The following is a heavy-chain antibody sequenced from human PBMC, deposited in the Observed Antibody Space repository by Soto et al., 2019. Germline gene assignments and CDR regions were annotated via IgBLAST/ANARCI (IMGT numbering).Heavy chain of an antibody. CDR1: GFTFSSYS. CDR2: ISSSSSYI. V-gene: IGHV3-21*01. D-gene: IGHD2-15*01. Sequence: EVQLVESGGGLVKPGGSLRLSCAASGFTFSSYSMNWVRQAPGKGLEWVSSISSSSSYIYYADLVKGRFTISRDNAKNSLYQQMNSLRAENTAVYYCERGLHCSGGSCVFDYWGQGTLVTVSS. J-gene: IGHJ4*02. CDR3: ERGLHCSGGSCVFDY.